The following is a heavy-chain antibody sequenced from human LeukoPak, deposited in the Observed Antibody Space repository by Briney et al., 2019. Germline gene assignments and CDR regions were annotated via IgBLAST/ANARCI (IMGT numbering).Heavy chain of an antibody. J-gene: IGHJ4*02. CDR1: GYSFIGYH. D-gene: IGHD6-13*01. CDR3: ARVSSWSRVEY. V-gene: IGHV1-2*02. Sequence: ASVKVSCKASGYSFIGYHMHWVRQAPGQGLEWMGWTNPNTGGTKYAQKFQGRVTMTRDTSISTAYMELSSLRSDDTAVYYCARVSSWSRVEYWGQGTLVTVSS. CDR2: TNPNTGGT.